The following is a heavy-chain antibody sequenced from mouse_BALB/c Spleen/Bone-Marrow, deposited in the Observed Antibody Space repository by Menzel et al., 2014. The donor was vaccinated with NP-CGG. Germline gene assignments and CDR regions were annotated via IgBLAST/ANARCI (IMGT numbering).Heavy chain of an antibody. D-gene: IGHD3-1*01. CDR2: INPGSGGA. V-gene: IGHV1-54*01. CDR3: ARECRSRSVDY. Sequence: VQLQQSGAELVRPGTSVKVSCKASGYAFTNYLIEWVKQRPGQGLEWIGVINPGSGGANYNEKFKGKATLTADKSSSADYMQLSSQTSDYAAVYFCARECRSRSVDYWGPGTTLSVSS. CDR1: GYAFTNYL. J-gene: IGHJ2*01.